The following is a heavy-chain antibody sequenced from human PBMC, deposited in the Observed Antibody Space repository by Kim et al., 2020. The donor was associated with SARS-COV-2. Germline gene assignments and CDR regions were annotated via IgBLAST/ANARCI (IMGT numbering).Heavy chain of an antibody. CDR3: ARQDVSYDYLWGTYRKELYFDY. J-gene: IGHJ4*02. Sequence: GESLKISCKVSGYTFTRYWIGWVRQMPGKGLEWMGIIYPGDSDTRYGPSFQGQVTISADKSIDTAYLQWTRLKASDTAMYYCARQDVSYDYLWGTYRKELYFDYWGQGTRVTVAS. CDR2: IYPGDSDT. CDR1: GYTFTRYW. D-gene: IGHD3-16*02. V-gene: IGHV5-51*01.